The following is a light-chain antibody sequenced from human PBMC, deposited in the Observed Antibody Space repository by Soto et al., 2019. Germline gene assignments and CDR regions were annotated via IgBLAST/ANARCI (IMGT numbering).Light chain of an antibody. Sequence: DIQMTQSPSTLSASVGDRVTITCRASQSISRWLVWYQQKPGKAPKVLIYDASILASGVPSRFSGSGSGTEFTLPISSLQPDDFATYYCQQYNSYLTWTFGQGTKVEIK. CDR2: DAS. J-gene: IGKJ1*01. V-gene: IGKV1-5*01. CDR1: QSISRW. CDR3: QQYNSYLTWT.